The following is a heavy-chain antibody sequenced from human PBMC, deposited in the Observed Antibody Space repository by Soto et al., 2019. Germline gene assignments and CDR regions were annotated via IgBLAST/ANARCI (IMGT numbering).Heavy chain of an antibody. CDR3: ARDRAVGDYVALTDY. D-gene: IGHD4-17*01. V-gene: IGHV3-48*01. J-gene: IGHJ4*02. CDR2: ISSSSSTI. Sequence: EVQLVESGGGLVQPGGSLRLSCAASGFTFSSYSMNWVRQAPGKGLEWVSYISSSSSTIYYADSVKGRFTISRDHAKNSLYLQMNSLRAEDTAVYYCARDRAVGDYVALTDYWGQGTLVTVSS. CDR1: GFTFSSYS.